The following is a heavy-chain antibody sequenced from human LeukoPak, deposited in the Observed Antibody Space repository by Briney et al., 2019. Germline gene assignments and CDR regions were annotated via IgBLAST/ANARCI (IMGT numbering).Heavy chain of an antibody. D-gene: IGHD3-3*01. CDR3: ARGPHGGFVIIPTEF. Sequence: GGSLRLSCAASGFTFSSCAMSWVRQAPGKGLEWVSSIDSSSSYIYYADSVKGRFTISRANAKNSLFLQMNSLRAEDTAVYYCARGPHGGFVIIPTEFWGQGTLVTVSS. V-gene: IGHV3-21*01. CDR2: IDSSSSYI. J-gene: IGHJ4*02. CDR1: GFTFSSCA.